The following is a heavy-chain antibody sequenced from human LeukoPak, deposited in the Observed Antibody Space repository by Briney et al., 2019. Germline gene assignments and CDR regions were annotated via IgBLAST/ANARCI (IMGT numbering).Heavy chain of an antibody. CDR2: ITGRGSST. J-gene: IGHJ4*02. V-gene: IGHV3-23*01. CDR1: GFTFKNYA. CDR3: AKGTWASIAVILYFSS. D-gene: IGHD2-2*01. Sequence: GGSLRLSCEASGFTFKNYAMTWVRPAPRRGLEWVSTITGRGSSTYHPDSVKGRFPNTSDNSKSTLYLQMNSLRGDDSAMYFCAKGTWASIAVILYFSSWGKGTLVTVS.